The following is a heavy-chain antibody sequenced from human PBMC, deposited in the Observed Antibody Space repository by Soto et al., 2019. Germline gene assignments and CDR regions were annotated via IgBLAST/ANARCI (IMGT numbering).Heavy chain of an antibody. CDR1: GFTFSTYG. CDR3: ARDFASGYYYDAFDF. D-gene: IGHD3-3*01. J-gene: IGHJ3*01. Sequence: QVQLVESGGRVVLPGGSLRLSCAASGFTFSTYGMHWVRQAPGKGPDWVAVIWYDGTNKYYADSVKGRFTISRDNSKNTVYLQMNSLRVEDTALYYCARDFASGYYYDAFDFWGHGTLVTVSS. V-gene: IGHV3-33*01. CDR2: IWYDGTNK.